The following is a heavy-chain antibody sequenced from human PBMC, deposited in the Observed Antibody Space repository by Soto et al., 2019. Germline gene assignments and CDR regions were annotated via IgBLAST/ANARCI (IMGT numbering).Heavy chain of an antibody. CDR1: GFTVSSNY. J-gene: IGHJ5*02. D-gene: IGHD5-12*01. Sequence: EVQLVESGGGLIQPGGSLRLSCAASGFTVSSNYMSWVRQAPGKGLEWVSVIYSGGSTYYADSVKGRFTISRDNSKNTLSLQMNSLRAEDTAVYYCARAGYEDSTPALGWFDPWGQGTLVTVSS. V-gene: IGHV3-53*01. CDR2: IYSGGST. CDR3: ARAGYEDSTPALGWFDP.